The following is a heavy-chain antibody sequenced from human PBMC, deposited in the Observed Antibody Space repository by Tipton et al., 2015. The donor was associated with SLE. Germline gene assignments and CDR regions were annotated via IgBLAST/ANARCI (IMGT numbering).Heavy chain of an antibody. Sequence: GSLRLSCAASGFTFSNFGMHWVRQAPGKGLEWVGRSRNKANSYTTEYGASVKGRFTISRDDSKNLMYLQMNSLKIEDTAVYYCARAPRDFYYSLDVWGQGTTVSVSS. V-gene: IGHV3-72*01. J-gene: IGHJ6*02. CDR1: GFTFSNFG. D-gene: IGHD2-21*02. CDR3: ARAPRDFYYSLDV. CDR2: SRNKANSYTT.